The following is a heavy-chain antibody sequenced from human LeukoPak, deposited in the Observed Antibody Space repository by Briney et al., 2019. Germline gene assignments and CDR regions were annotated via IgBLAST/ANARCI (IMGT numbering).Heavy chain of an antibody. CDR2: ISSSRYI. CDR1: GFTFSSYS. Sequence: GGSLRLSCAASGFTFSSYSMTWVRQAPGKGLEWVSSISSSRYIYYADSVKGRFTISRDNAKNSLYLQMNSLRAEDTAVYYCERRDGYNFGQTSDWGKGTMVTVSS. V-gene: IGHV3-21*01. J-gene: IGHJ4*02. CDR3: ERRDGYNFGQTSD. D-gene: IGHD5-12*01.